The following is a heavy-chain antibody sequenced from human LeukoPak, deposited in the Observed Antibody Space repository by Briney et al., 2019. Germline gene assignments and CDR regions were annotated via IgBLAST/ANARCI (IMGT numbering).Heavy chain of an antibody. V-gene: IGHV1-69-2*01. J-gene: IGHJ4*02. CDR2: VDPEDGET. Sequence: ASVKVSCKVSGYTFTDYYMHWVQQAPGKGLEWMGLVDPEDGETIYAEKFQGRVTITADTSTDTAYMEQSSLRSEDTAVYYCATVPSSVANDYWGQGTLVTVSS. CDR1: GYTFTDYY. CDR3: ATVPSSVANDY. D-gene: IGHD5-12*01.